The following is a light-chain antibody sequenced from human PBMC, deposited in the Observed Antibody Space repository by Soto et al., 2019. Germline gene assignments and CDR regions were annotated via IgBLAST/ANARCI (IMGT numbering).Light chain of an antibody. CDR1: QSVSTNY. CDR2: GAS. J-gene: IGKJ4*01. Sequence: EIVLTQSPGTLHLSPGDRATLACRASQSVSTNYLAWYQQKPGQAPRLLLYGASRRAIGIPDRFRGSGSGTDFTLTISRLEPEDFAVYYCQQYDTSPPLTFGGGTKVEIK. V-gene: IGKV3-20*01. CDR3: QQYDTSPPLT.